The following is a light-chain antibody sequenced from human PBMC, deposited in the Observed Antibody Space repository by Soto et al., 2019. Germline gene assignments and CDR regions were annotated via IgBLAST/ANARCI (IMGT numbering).Light chain of an antibody. Sequence: DIQMTQSPSTLSASVGDRVTMPCRASQSISVWLAWYQQKAGKAPNLLIYKASRLESGVPSRFSGSGSETEFTLTISGLQPGDSATYYCQQYNSYSPTFGQGTKVDI. CDR1: QSISVW. J-gene: IGKJ1*01. V-gene: IGKV1-5*03. CDR2: KAS. CDR3: QQYNSYSPT.